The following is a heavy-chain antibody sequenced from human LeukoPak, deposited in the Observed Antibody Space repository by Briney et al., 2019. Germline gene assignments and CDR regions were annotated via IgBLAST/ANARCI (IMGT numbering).Heavy chain of an antibody. D-gene: IGHD3-3*01. V-gene: IGHV3-21*01. J-gene: IGHJ4*02. CDR1: GFTFSSYA. CDR3: ARGVGNYRYYFDF. CDR2: ISSSGGLK. Sequence: GGSLRLSCAASGFTFSSYAMNWIRQAPGKGLEWVLSISSSGGLKYYADLVEGRFTIARDNAKNTLYLQMNSLRAEDTAVYFCARGVGNYRYYFDFWGQGTLVTVSS.